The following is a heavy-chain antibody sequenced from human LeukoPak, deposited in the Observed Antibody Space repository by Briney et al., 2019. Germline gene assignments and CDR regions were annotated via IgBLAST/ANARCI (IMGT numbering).Heavy chain of an antibody. CDR3: ARELSHGDSGYFDY. CDR2: ISGSGGST. Sequence: GGSLRLSCAASGFTFSSYAMSWVRQAPGKGLEWVSAISGSGGSTYYADSVKGRFTISRHNSKNTLYLQMNSLRAEDTAVYYCARELSHGDSGYFDYWGQGTLVTVSS. V-gene: IGHV3-23*01. D-gene: IGHD4-17*01. CDR1: GFTFSSYA. J-gene: IGHJ4*02.